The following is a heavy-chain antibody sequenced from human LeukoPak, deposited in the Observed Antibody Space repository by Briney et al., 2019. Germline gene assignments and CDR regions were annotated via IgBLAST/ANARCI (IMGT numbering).Heavy chain of an antibody. CDR1: GFTFSSYA. J-gene: IGHJ4*02. CDR3: ANHYDILTGYIDY. D-gene: IGHD3-9*01. CDR2: ISGSGGST. Sequence: GGSLRLSCAASGFTFSSYAMSWVRQAPGKGLEWVSAISGSGGSTYYADSAKGRFTISRDNSKNTLYLQMNSLRAEDTAVYYCANHYDILTGYIDYWGQGTLVTVSS. V-gene: IGHV3-23*01.